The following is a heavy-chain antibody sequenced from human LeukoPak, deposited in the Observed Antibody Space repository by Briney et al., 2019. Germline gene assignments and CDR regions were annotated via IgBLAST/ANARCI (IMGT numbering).Heavy chain of an antibody. J-gene: IGHJ4*02. CDR1: GFTFSSYA. V-gene: IGHV3-23*01. CDR2: ISGSGGST. Sequence: GGSLRLSCAASGFTFSSYAMSWVRQAPGKGLEWVSAISGSGGSTYYAGSVKGRFTISRDNSKNTLYLQMNSLRAEDTAVYYCAKKEGALLWFGELLEGPINYWGQGTLVTVSS. D-gene: IGHD3-10*01. CDR3: AKKEGALLWFGELLEGPINY.